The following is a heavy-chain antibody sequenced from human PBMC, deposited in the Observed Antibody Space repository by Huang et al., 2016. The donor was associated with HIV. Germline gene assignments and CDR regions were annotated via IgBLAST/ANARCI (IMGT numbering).Heavy chain of an antibody. V-gene: IGHV4-61*01. CDR1: GDSVTNTTYY. CDR2: VPYSGNT. J-gene: IGHJ3*02. CDR3: ARDPFPRDAFDI. Sequence: QVQLQESGPALVKPSETLSLTCAVSGDSVTNTTYYWTWIRQPPGMGLEWVGFVPYSGNTNYNPSLKSRVTLSLDATKNQFSLTVTSVTAADTAVYYCARDPFPRDAFDIWGQGTMVIVSS.